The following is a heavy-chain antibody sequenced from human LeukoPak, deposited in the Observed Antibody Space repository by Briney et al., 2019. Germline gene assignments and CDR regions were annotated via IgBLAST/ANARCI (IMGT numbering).Heavy chain of an antibody. V-gene: IGHV3-74*01. CDR1: GFTFRTFS. Sequence: GGSLRLSCEASGFTFRTFSMHWVREAPGKGLVWVSRINSDGSSTNYADSVKGRFTISRDNAKNTLYLQMNSLRAEDTAVYFCFQSGGMDIWGQGTTVTVSS. CDR3: FQSGGMDI. J-gene: IGHJ6*02. CDR2: INSDGSST.